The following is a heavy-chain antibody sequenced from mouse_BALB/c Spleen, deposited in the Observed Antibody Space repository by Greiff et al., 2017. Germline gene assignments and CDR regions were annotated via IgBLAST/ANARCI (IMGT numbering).Heavy chain of an antibody. J-gene: IGHJ1*01. CDR2: ISYDGSN. CDR3: ARTAAGWYFDV. Sequence: EVQLVESGPGLVKPSQSLSLTCSVTGYSITSGYYWNWIRQFPGNKLEWMGYISYDGSNNYNPSLKNRISITRDTSKNQFFLKLNSVTTEDTATYYCARTAAGWYFDVWGAGTTVTVSS. V-gene: IGHV3-6*02. CDR1: GYSITSGYY. D-gene: IGHD1-2*01.